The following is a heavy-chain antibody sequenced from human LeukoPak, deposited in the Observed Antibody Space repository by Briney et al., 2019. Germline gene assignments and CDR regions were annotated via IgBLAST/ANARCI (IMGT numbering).Heavy chain of an antibody. CDR1: GFTVSSNF. CDR3: ALGLVTDY. D-gene: IGHD3-9*01. J-gene: IGHJ4*02. CDR2: IYSGGST. V-gene: IGHV3-66*01. Sequence: GGSLRLSCAASGFTVSSNFMSWVRQAPGKGLEWVSVIYSGGSTYYADSVKGRFTISRDNSKSTLYLLMNSLRVEDTAVYYCALGLVTDYWGQGTLVTVSS.